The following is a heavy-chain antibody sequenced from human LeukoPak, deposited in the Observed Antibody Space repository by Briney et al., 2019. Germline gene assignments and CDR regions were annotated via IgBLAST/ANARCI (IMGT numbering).Heavy chain of an antibody. CDR3: ATDLLGGRYFDY. Sequence: ASVKVSCKASGYSFSSYDINWVRQAPGKGLEWMGGFDPEDGETIYAQKFQGRVTMTEDTSTDTAYMELSSLRSEDTAVYYCATDLLGGRYFDYWGQGTLVTVSS. V-gene: IGHV1-24*01. D-gene: IGHD1-26*01. CDR1: GYSFSSYD. J-gene: IGHJ4*02. CDR2: FDPEDGET.